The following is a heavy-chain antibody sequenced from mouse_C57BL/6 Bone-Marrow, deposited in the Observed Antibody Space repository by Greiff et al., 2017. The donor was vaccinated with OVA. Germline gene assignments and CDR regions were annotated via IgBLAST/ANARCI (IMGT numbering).Heavy chain of an antibody. J-gene: IGHJ3*01. Sequence: EVQLQQSGAELVRPGASVKLSCTASGFNIKDDYMHWVKQRPEQGLEWIGWIDPENGDTEYASKFQGKATITADTSSNTAYLQLSSLTSEDTAVYYGTTGQLRLRRFAYWGQGTLVTVSA. CDR1: GFNIKDDY. CDR3: TTGQLRLRRFAY. CDR2: IDPENGDT. D-gene: IGHD3-2*02. V-gene: IGHV14-4*01.